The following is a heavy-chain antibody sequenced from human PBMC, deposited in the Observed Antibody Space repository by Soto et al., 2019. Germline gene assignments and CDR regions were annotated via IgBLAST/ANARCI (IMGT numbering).Heavy chain of an antibody. D-gene: IGHD2-21*01. CDR2: ITSASTTI. CDR3: MRDDCDMDCYFDY. CDR1: GFTFSRYS. V-gene: IGHV3-48*02. J-gene: IGHJ4*02. Sequence: GVSLRLSCAASGFTFSRYSTNWVRQAPGGGLEWVSYITSASTTIYYADSVKGRFTISRDNAKNSVYLQMNSLRDEDTAVYFCMRDDCDMDCYFDYGGQGTPVTVSS.